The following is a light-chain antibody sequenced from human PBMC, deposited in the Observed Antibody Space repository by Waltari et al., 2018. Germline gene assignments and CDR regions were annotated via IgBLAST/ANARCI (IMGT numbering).Light chain of an antibody. J-gene: IGLJ2*01. CDR3: SSYTSSSTLGVV. Sequence: QSALTQPASVSGSPGQSITISCTGTSSDVGGYNYVSWYQQHPGKAPKLMIYEVSNRPSGVSIRFSGSKSGTTASLTISGLQAEDEGDYYCSSYTSSSTLGVVFGGGTKLTVL. V-gene: IGLV2-14*01. CDR2: EVS. CDR1: SSDVGGYNY.